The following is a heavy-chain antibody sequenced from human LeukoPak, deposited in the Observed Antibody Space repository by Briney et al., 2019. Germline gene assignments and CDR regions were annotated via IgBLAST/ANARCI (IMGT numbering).Heavy chain of an antibody. CDR1: GFTFNTHG. CDR3: AKDTAVQFLEPAF. J-gene: IGHJ4*02. D-gene: IGHD3-3*01. V-gene: IGHV3-33*06. Sequence: GGSLRLSCAASGFTFNTHGMHWVRQAPGKGLEWVAAIWFDGSVKHYSDAVKGRFTISRDNSLNTLYLQMNSLRVEDTAMYYCAKDTAVQFLEPAFWGQGPLVTASS. CDR2: IWFDGSVK.